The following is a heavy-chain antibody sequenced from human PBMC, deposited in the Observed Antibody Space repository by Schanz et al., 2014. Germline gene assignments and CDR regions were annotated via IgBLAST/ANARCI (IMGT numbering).Heavy chain of an antibody. J-gene: IGHJ5*02. Sequence: TWIRQPPGKGLEWIGYSSYSGSSGYNASLESRVTISLDLSKSQVSLTLTSVTAADTAVYYCARGVRRGDGKNGYYNWFDPWGQGTLVTVSS. D-gene: IGHD3-22*01. CDR2: SSYSGSS. CDR3: ARGVRRGDGKNGYYNWFDP. V-gene: IGHV4-59*01.